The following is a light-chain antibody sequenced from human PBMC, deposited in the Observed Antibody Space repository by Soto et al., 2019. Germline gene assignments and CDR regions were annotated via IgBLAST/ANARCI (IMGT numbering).Light chain of an antibody. CDR1: QSVLNSNGYNY. Sequence: DIVMTQSPLSLPVTPGEPASISCRSSQSVLNSNGYNYLDWYLQKPGQSPQLLIYWGSNRASGVPDRFSGSGSGTDFTLQISRVEAEDVGVYYCMQALQTPPYTFGQGTKLEIK. CDR3: MQALQTPPYT. J-gene: IGKJ2*01. V-gene: IGKV2-28*01. CDR2: WGS.